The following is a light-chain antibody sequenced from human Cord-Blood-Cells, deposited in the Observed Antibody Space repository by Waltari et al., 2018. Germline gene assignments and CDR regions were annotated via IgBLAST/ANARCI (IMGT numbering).Light chain of an antibody. CDR3: QQSYSTLPIT. CDR1: QSISSY. CDR2: AAS. Sequence: DIQMTQSPSSLSASVGYRVTITCRASQSISSYLNWYQQKPGKAPKLLIYAASSSQSGVTSRFSGSGSGTDFTRTISSLQPEDFATYYCQQSYSTLPITFGPGTKVDIK. V-gene: IGKV1-39*01. J-gene: IGKJ3*01.